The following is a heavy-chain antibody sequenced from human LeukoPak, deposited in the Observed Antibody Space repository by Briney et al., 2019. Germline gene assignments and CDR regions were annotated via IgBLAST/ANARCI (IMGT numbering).Heavy chain of an antibody. CDR1: GGSISSGGYS. Sequence: PSQTLSLTCAVSGGSISSGGYSWSWIRQPPGKGLEWIGYIYHSGSTYYNPSLKSRVTISVDRSKNQFSLKLSSVTAADTAVYYCARVRDYYDSSGLYFDYWGQGTLVTVSS. CDR2: IYHSGST. CDR3: ARVRDYYDSSGLYFDY. D-gene: IGHD3-22*01. V-gene: IGHV4-30-2*01. J-gene: IGHJ4*02.